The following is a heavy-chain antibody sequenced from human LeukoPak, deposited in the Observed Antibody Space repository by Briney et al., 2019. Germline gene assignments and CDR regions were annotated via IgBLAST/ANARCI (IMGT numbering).Heavy chain of an antibody. CDR2: IQSKTDSGTT. Sequence: PGGSLRLSCAASGFTFSNAWMSWVRQAPGKGLEWVGRIQSKTDSGTTDYAAPVKGRFTISRDDSKNTLYLQMYSLKTDDTAVYYCTTELYCGGDCYPGAWGQGTLVTVSS. D-gene: IGHD2-21*02. CDR3: TTELYCGGDCYPGA. CDR1: GFTFSNAW. J-gene: IGHJ5*02. V-gene: IGHV3-15*01.